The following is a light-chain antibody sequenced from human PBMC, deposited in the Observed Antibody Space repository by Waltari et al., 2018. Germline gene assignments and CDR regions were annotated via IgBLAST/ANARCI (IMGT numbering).Light chain of an antibody. CDR3: ASWDDSLNGHWV. V-gene: IGLV1-44*01. CDR2: RSD. Sequence: QSVLTQPPSASGTPGPRVTISCSGSYSNIGSNVVHWYQQLPGKAPKLLIYRSDRRPSGVPVRFSGSKSGSSASLAIDGLHSEDEADYYCASWDDSLNGHWVFGGGTKVTVL. J-gene: IGLJ3*02. CDR1: YSNIGSNV.